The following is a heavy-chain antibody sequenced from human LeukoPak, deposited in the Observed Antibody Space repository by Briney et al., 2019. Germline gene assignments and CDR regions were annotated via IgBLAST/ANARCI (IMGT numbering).Heavy chain of an antibody. CDR2: INEDGSGK. V-gene: IGHV3-7*03. D-gene: IGHD4-17*01. Sequence: SGGSLRLSCAASGFTFSRYWMTWVRQAPGKGLEWVASINEDGSGKHYVDSVKGRFTISRDNAQKSVYLEMNSPRAEDTAVYYCARAVTSTEGYWGQGTLVTVSS. J-gene: IGHJ4*02. CDR3: ARAVTSTEGY. CDR1: GFTFSRYW.